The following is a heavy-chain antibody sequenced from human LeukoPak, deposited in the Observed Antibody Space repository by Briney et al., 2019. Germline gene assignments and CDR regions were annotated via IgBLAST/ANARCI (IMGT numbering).Heavy chain of an antibody. CDR1: GFTFNDYW. CDR3: AKGPGAIISLSIY. V-gene: IGHV3-7*03. CDR2: TKPDSSAT. D-gene: IGHD2-2*02. Sequence: GGSLRLSCAASGFTFNDYWMSWVRQAPGKGLEWLANTKPDSSATHYVDSVKGRFTVSRDNAKKMLYLQMNSLRAEDTAVYYCAKGPGAIISLSIYWGQGTLVTVSS. J-gene: IGHJ4*02.